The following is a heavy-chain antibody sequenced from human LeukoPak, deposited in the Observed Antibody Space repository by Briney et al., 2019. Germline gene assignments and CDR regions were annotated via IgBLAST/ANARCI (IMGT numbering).Heavy chain of an antibody. D-gene: IGHD5-18*01. Sequence: ASVKVSCKASGYTFTSYDINWVRQATGQGLEWLGWMNPSSGNTGYAQKFQGRVTMTRDTSISTAYMELSRLRSDDTAVYYCARDRLNTAMDYWGQGTLVTVSS. CDR2: MNPSSGNT. CDR1: GYTFTSYD. V-gene: IGHV1-8*01. CDR3: ARDRLNTAMDY. J-gene: IGHJ4*02.